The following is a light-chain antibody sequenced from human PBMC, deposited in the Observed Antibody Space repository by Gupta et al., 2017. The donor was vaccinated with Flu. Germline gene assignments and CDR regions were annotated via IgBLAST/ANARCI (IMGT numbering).Light chain of an antibody. Sequence: DIVMTQSPDSLAVSLGERATINCKSSQSVLYSSNNKNYLAWYQQKPGQPPKLLIYWASTRESGVPDRFSGSGSGTDFTLTISSRQAEDVAVYYCQQEYSTPRTFGQGTKVEIK. J-gene: IGKJ1*01. CDR3: QQEYSTPRT. CDR2: WAS. CDR1: QSVLYSSNNKNY. V-gene: IGKV4-1*01.